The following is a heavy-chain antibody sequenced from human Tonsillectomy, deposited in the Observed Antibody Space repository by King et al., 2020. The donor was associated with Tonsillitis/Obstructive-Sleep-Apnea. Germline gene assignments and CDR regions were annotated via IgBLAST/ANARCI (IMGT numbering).Heavy chain of an antibody. V-gene: IGHV4-59*01. Sequence: QLQESGPGLVKPSETLSLTCTVSGGSISSYYWSWIRQPPGKGLEWIGYIYYSGSTNYNPSLQSRVTISVDTSKNQFSLKLSSVTAADTAVYYCAGGPGWRYSSGWYWFDPWGQGTLVTVSS. CDR2: IYYSGST. D-gene: IGHD6-19*01. J-gene: IGHJ5*02. CDR3: AGGPGWRYSSGWYWFDP. CDR1: GGSISSYY.